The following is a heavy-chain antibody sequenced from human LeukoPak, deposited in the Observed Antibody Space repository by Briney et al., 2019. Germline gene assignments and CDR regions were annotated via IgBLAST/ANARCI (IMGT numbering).Heavy chain of an antibody. V-gene: IGHV4-59*01. CDR1: GGSISSYY. CDR3: AIASDFWSGYYLDY. J-gene: IGHJ4*02. D-gene: IGHD3-3*01. Sequence: PSETLSLTCTVSGGSISSYYWSWVRQPPGKGLEWIGYIYYGGSTNYNPSLKSRVTISVDTSKNQFSLKLSSVTAADTAVYYCAIASDFWSGYYLDYWGQGTLVTVSS. CDR2: IYYGGST.